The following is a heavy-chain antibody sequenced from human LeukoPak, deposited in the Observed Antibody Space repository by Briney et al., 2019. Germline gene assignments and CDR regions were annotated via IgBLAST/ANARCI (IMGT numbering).Heavy chain of an antibody. CDR1: GGSISSYS. J-gene: IGHJ4*02. CDR3: ARGGGNYGGNSMDY. V-gene: IGHV4-59*01. Sequence: SEPLSLPCTASGGSISSYSWSWIPPPPGKGQERIGYIYYSGSPNYNPSLKSRVTISVDTSKNQFSLKLSSVTAADTAVYYCARGGGNYGGNSMDYWGQGTLVTVSS. D-gene: IGHD4-23*01. CDR2: IYYSGSP.